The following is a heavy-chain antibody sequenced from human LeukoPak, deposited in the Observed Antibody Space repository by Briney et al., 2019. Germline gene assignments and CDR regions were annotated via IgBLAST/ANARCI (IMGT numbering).Heavy chain of an antibody. CDR1: GFTVSNKY. Sequence: PGGSLRLSCAASGFTVSNKYMTWVRQAPGKGLEWVSLIYSDGRTYYADSVKGRCTISRDNSKNTLYLQMNSLRVEDTAVYFCARGLGGSLTFDYWGQGTLVTVSS. D-gene: IGHD1-26*01. J-gene: IGHJ4*02. CDR3: ARGLGGSLTFDY. CDR2: IYSDGRT. V-gene: IGHV3-53*01.